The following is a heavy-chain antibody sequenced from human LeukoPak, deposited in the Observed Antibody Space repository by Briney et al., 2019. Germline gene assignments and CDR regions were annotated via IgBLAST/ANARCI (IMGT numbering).Heavy chain of an antibody. Sequence: GASVKVSCKASGYTFTDYYMHWVRQAPGQGLEWMGRINPNSGGTNYAQKFQGRVTMTRDTSISTAYMELSRLRSDDTAVHYCAASLGDYYDSSGYYYNYYMDVWGKGTTVTVSS. J-gene: IGHJ6*03. CDR2: INPNSGGT. CDR3: AASLGDYYDSSGYYYNYYMDV. D-gene: IGHD3-22*01. CDR1: GYTFTDYY. V-gene: IGHV1-2*06.